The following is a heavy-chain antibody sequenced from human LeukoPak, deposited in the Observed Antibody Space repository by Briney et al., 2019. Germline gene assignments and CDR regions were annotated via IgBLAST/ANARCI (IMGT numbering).Heavy chain of an antibody. CDR1: GYTFTSYD. D-gene: IGHD2-21*02. CDR3: ARRGYCGGDCYHYDY. CDR2: MDPNSGNT. V-gene: IGHV1-8*01. Sequence: ASVKVSCKGSGYTFTSYDINWVRQATGQGLEWMGWMDPNSGNTGYAQKFQGRVTMTRNTSISTAYMELSSLRSEDTAVYYCARRGYCGGDCYHYDYWGQGTLVTVSS. J-gene: IGHJ4*02.